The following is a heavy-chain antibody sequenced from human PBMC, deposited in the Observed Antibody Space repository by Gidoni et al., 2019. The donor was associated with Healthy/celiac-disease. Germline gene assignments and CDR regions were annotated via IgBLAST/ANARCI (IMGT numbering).Heavy chain of an antibody. CDR2: IDYSGST. Sequence: QVQLQESGPGLVTPSQTLSPTCTVSGGPISSGDSYGSWVRQPPGKGLEWIGYIDYSGSTYYNPSLKGQVTISVDTSKKQFYLKLSSVTAADTAVDYCAREGNDYGGYGLDYYYGMDVWGQGTTVTVSS. CDR3: AREGNDYGGYGLDYYYGMDV. CDR1: GGPISSGDSY. D-gene: IGHD4-17*01. V-gene: IGHV4-30-4*01. J-gene: IGHJ6*02.